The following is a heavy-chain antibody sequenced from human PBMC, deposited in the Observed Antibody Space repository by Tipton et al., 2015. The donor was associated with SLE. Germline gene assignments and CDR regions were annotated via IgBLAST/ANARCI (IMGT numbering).Heavy chain of an antibody. CDR2: IYYSGRT. D-gene: IGHD3-10*01. V-gene: IGHV4-61*05. CDR1: GGSISSSSYY. J-gene: IGHJ4*02. Sequence: TLSLTCTVSGGSISSSSYYWGWIRQPPGKGLAWIGYIYYSGRTNSNPSLKSRVTISVDTSKNQFSLKLSSVTAADTAVYYCARWIIDGSGSYYYFDYWCQGTLVTVAS. CDR3: ARWIIDGSGSYYYFDY.